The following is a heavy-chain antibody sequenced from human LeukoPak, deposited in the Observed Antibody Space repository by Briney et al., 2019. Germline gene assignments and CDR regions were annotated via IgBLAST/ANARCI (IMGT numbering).Heavy chain of an antibody. CDR2: IIPIFGIA. Sequence: SVKVSCKASGGTFSSYAISWARQAPGQGLEWMGRIIPIFGIANYAQKFQGRVTITADKSTSTAYMELSSLRSEDTAVYYCAIYSKVKEYYYYGMDVWGQGTTVTVSS. V-gene: IGHV1-69*04. CDR3: AIYSKVKEYYYYGMDV. D-gene: IGHD4-11*01. J-gene: IGHJ6*02. CDR1: GGTFSSYA.